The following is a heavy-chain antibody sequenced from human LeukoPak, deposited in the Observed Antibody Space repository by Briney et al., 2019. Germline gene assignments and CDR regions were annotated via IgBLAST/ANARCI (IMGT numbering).Heavy chain of an antibody. Sequence: GGSLRLSCAASGFTFSSYAMSWVRQAPGKGLEWVSAISGSGGSTYYADSVKGRFTISRDNSKNTLYLQMNSLRAEDTAVYYCAKSGRYSSGWYAAFDIWGQGTMVTVSS. CDR3: AKSGRYSSGWYAAFDI. V-gene: IGHV3-23*01. CDR1: GFTFSSYA. J-gene: IGHJ3*02. CDR2: ISGSGGST. D-gene: IGHD6-19*01.